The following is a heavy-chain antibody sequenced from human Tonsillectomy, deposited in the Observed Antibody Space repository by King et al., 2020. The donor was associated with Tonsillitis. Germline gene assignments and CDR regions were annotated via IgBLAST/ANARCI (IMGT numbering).Heavy chain of an antibody. CDR2: ISWDSGGT. CDR3: AKDTRALYDFWTGSFDY. J-gene: IGHJ4*02. V-gene: IGHV3-9*01. D-gene: IGHD3-3*01. CDR1: GFTFDDYA. Sequence: VQLVESGGGLVQPGRSLRLSCAASGFTFDDYAMHWVRQAPGKGREWVSGISWDSGGTGHADSVKGRFTISRDNAKNSLYLQMNSLRVEDTALYYCAKDTRALYDFWTGSFDYWGQGTLVTVSS.